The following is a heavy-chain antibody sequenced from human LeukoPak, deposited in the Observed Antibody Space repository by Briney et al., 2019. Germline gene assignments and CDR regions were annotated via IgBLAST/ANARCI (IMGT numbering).Heavy chain of an antibody. V-gene: IGHV4-4*02. J-gene: IGHJ4*02. CDR3: ARGEEYGSGTVHFDY. CDR1: GGSISSSNW. D-gene: IGHD3-10*01. CDR2: VHHSGGT. Sequence: PSGTLSLTCAVSGGSISSSNWWSWVRQPPGKGLEWIGEVHHSGGTNYNPSLKSRVTISADRSNNRFSLSLNSVTAADTAGFYCARGEEYGSGTVHFDYWGQGILVTVSS.